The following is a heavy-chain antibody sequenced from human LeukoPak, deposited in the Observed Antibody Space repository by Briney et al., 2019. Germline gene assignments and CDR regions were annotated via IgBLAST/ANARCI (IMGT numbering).Heavy chain of an antibody. CDR3: AKDVGKWESLHFFDY. D-gene: IGHD1-26*01. V-gene: IGHV3-11*01. CDR1: GVSFSDYY. CDR2: ISSDGGAM. Sequence: PGGSLRLSCAASGVSFSDYYMTWIRQAPGKGLEWVSSISSDGGAMYYADSVKGRFTISRDNARNSLYLQMNSLRGDDTAVYYCAKDVGKWESLHFFDYWGQGTLVTVSS. J-gene: IGHJ4*02.